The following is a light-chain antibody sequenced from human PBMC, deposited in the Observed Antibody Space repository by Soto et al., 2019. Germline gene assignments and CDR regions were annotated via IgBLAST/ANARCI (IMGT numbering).Light chain of an antibody. V-gene: IGKV3-20*01. J-gene: IGKJ4*01. Sequence: EIVMTQRPATLSVSPGERATLSCMASQSVSSNLAWYQQKPGQAPRLLIYDASTRATGIPDRFSGSGSGTDFTLTISRLEPEDFAVYFCQQYARSPLAFGGGTKV. CDR1: QSVSSN. CDR2: DAS. CDR3: QQYARSPLA.